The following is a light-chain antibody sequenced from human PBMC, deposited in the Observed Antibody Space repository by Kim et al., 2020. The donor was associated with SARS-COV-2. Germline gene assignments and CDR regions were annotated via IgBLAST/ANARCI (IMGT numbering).Light chain of an antibody. V-gene: IGLV3-1*01. CDR1: KLGDKH. CDR2: YDN. Sequence: SYALTQPPSVSVSPGQTASITCSGDKLGDKHACWYQQKPGQSPVLVIYYDNKRPSGIRERFSGSNSGNTATLTISGTQAMDEADYYCQAWDSGTVVFGGGTQLTVL. J-gene: IGLJ2*01. CDR3: QAWDSGTVV.